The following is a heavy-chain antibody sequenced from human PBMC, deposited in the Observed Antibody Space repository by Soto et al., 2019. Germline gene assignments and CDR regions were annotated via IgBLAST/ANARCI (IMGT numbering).Heavy chain of an antibody. J-gene: IGHJ4*02. V-gene: IGHV4-30-2*01. CDR2: IYHSGIT. CDR1: GGSISSSGYS. CDR3: ATGRMSRDPYYFDY. D-gene: IGHD2-15*01. Sequence: QRQLQESGSGLVTPSETLSLTCDVSGGSISSSGYSWSWIRQTPGKGLEWIGYIYHSGITYYNPSLKRRVIISQDRSKNQFSLRVMSVTAADTAVYYCATGRMSRDPYYFDYWGQGTLVTVSS.